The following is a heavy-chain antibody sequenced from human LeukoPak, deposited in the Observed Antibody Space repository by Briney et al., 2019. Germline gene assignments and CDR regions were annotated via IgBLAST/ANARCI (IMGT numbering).Heavy chain of an antibody. CDR2: ISGSGGST. CDR1: GFTFSSYA. D-gene: IGHD1-26*01. Sequence: GGSLRLSCAASGFTFSSYAMSWVRQAPGKGLEWVSAISGSGGSTYYADSMKGRFTISRDNSKNTLYLQMNSLRAEDTAVYYCAKDRVGALLYFDFWGQGTLVTVSS. CDR3: AKDRVGALLYFDF. V-gene: IGHV3-23*01. J-gene: IGHJ4*02.